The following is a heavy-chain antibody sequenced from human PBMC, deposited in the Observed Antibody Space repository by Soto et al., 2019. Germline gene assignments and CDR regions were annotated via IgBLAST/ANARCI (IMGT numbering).Heavy chain of an antibody. CDR1: GFTFSSYA. CDR3: AKGKVYYYDSSGAFDY. CDR2: ISGSGGST. V-gene: IGHV3-23*01. J-gene: IGHJ4*02. Sequence: GGSLRLSCAASGFTFSSYAMSWVRQAPGKGLEWVSAISGSGGSTYYADSVKGRFTISRDNSKNTLYPQMNSQRAEDTAVYYCAKGKVYYYDSSGAFDYWGQGTLVTVSS. D-gene: IGHD3-22*01.